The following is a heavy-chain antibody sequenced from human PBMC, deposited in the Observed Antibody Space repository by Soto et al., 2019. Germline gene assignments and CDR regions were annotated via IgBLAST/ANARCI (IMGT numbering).Heavy chain of an antibody. CDR3: ARLTTFKSSDFDY. D-gene: IGHD6-19*01. V-gene: IGHV4-39*07. J-gene: IGHJ4*02. Sequence: SETLSLTCAVSGGSISSDSYYWGWIRQSPEKGLEWIASISYSGSTYYNPTLKSRLIISVDTSKNQFSLKLSSVTAADTAVYYCARLTTFKSSDFDYWGQGTLVTVSS. CDR2: ISYSGST. CDR1: GGSISSDSYY.